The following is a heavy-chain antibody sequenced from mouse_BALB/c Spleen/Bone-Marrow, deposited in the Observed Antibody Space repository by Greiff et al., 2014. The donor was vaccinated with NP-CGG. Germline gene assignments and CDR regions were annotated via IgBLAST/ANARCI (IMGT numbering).Heavy chain of an antibody. D-gene: IGHD2-4*01. J-gene: IGHJ2*01. CDR2: INPSTGYT. V-gene: IGHV1-7*01. CDR1: GYTFTSYW. Sequence: QVQLQQSGAELAKPGASVKMSCKASGYTFTSYWMHWVKQRPGQGLEWIGYINPSTGYTEYNQKFKDKATLTADKSSSTAYMQLSSLTSEDSAVYYCARWGLRSGYWGQGTTLTVSS. CDR3: ARWGLRSGY.